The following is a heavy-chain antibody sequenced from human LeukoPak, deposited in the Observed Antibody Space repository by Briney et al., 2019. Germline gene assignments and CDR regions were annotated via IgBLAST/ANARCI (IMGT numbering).Heavy chain of an antibody. D-gene: IGHD2-21*02. V-gene: IGHV3-30*12. CDR3: ARMHIVVVTDVDAFDI. CDR1: GFTFSSYG. Sequence: QPGGSLRLSCAASGFTFSSYGMHWVRQAPGKGLEWVAVISYDGSNKYYADSVKGRFTISRDNAKNSLYLQMNSLRAEDTAVYYCARMHIVVVTDVDAFDIWGQGTMVTVSS. CDR2: ISYDGSNK. J-gene: IGHJ3*02.